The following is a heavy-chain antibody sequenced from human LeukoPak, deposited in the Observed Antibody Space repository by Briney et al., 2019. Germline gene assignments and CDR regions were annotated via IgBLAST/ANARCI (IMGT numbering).Heavy chain of an antibody. Sequence: GGSLRLTCAASGFTFSTYAVNWVPQAPGKGLEGFSAISSSGGTTYYADSVKGRFSISRDNSKNTLYLQMNSLRAEDTAVYYCAKDRNGWPTNFDSWGQGTLVTVSA. V-gene: IGHV3-23*01. CDR2: ISSSGGTT. CDR3: AKDRNGWPTNFDS. CDR1: GFTFSTYA. D-gene: IGHD6-19*01. J-gene: IGHJ4*02.